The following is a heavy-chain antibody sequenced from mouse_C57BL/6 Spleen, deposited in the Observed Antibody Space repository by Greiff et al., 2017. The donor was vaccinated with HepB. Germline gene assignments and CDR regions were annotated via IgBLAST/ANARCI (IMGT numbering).Heavy chain of an antibody. CDR2: IDPSDSET. CDR3: ARNRNYDAMDY. V-gene: IGHV1-52*01. CDR1: GYTFTSYW. Sequence: QVQLQQPGAELVRPGSSVKLSCKASGYTFTSYWMHWVKQRPIQGLEWIGNIDPSDSETHYNQKFKDKATLTVDKSSGTAYMQLSSLTSEDSAVYYCARNRNYDAMDYWGQGTSVTVSS. D-gene: IGHD2-1*01. J-gene: IGHJ4*01.